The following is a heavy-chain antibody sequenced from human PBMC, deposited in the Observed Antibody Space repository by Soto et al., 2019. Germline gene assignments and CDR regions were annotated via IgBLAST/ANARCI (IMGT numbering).Heavy chain of an antibody. CDR3: ARGPYYYDSSGYYYYYGMDV. J-gene: IGHJ6*02. Sequence: SVKVSCKASGGTFSSYAISWVRRAPGQGLEWMGGIIPIFGTANYAQKFQGRVTITADESTSTAYMELSSLRSEDTAVYYCARGPYYYDSSGYYYYYGMDVWGQGTTVTVSS. CDR2: IIPIFGTA. CDR1: GGTFSSYA. V-gene: IGHV1-69*13. D-gene: IGHD3-22*01.